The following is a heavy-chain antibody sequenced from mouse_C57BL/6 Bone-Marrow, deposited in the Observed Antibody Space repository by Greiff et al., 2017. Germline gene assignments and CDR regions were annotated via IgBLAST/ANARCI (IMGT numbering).Heavy chain of an antibody. D-gene: IGHD2-12*01. CDR2: ISSGGSYT. J-gene: IGHJ2*01. Sequence: EVQGVESGGDLVKPGGSLKLSCAASGFTFSSYGMSWVRQTPEKRLEWVATISSGGSYTYYPDSVKGRFTISRDNAKNTLYLQMSSLKSEDTAMYYCARQGYRSYFDYWGQGTTLTVSS. CDR3: ARQGYRSYFDY. CDR1: GFTFSSYG. V-gene: IGHV5-6*01.